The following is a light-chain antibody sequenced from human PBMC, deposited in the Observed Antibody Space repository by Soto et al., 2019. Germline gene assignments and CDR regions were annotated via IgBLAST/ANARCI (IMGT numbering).Light chain of an antibody. CDR2: EGS. Sequence: QSALTQPASVSGSPGQSITISCTGTSSDVGGYNLVSWYQQHPGKAPKLMIYEGSRRPSGVSNRFSGSKSGNTASLTISGLQDEDEAIYYCCSYAGGSSYAFGTGTKLTVL. CDR3: CSYAGGSSYA. CDR1: SSDVGGYNL. J-gene: IGLJ1*01. V-gene: IGLV2-23*01.